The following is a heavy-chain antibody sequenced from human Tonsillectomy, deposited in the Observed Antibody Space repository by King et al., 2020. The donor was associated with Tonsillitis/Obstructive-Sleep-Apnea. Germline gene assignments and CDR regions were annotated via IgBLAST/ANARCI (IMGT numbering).Heavy chain of an antibody. J-gene: IGHJ4*02. D-gene: IGHD3-10*01. Sequence: VQLVESGGGLVKPGGSLRLSCAASGFTFSDAWMSWVRQAPGKGLEWVGRIKSKTDGGTTDYAAPVKGRFTISRDDLKNTVSLQMNSLKTDDTAVYYCTTELLVRVLFDYWGQGILVTVSS. CDR3: TTELLVRVLFDY. CDR1: GFTFSDAW. V-gene: IGHV3-15*01. CDR2: IKSKTDGGTT.